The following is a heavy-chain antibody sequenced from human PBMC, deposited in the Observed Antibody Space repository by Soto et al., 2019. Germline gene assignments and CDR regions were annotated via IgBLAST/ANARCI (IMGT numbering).Heavy chain of an antibody. CDR3: TTGAASGGGDWSGYYYYYYGIAV. CDR2: ISAYNGNT. Sequence: QVQLVQSGAEVKKPGASVKVSCKASGYTFTSYGISWVRQAPGQGLEWMGWISAYNGNTNYAQKLQGRVPMTTDTSTSTANMGLRSVRARVAAVYSGTTGAASGGGDWSGYYYYYYGIAVSGRRNPVAVS. D-gene: IGHD2-21*02. V-gene: IGHV1-18*01. CDR1: GYTFTSYG. J-gene: IGHJ6*02.